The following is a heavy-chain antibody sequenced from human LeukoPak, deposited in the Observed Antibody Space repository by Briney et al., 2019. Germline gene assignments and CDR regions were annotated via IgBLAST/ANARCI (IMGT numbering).Heavy chain of an antibody. J-gene: IGHJ4*02. CDR3: ARDPGHRVWGSYLPLDY. Sequence: PGGSLRLSCAASGFTFSNAWMSWVRQAPGKGLEWVGRIKSKTDGGTTDYAAPVKGRFTISRDDSKNTLYLQMNSLRAEDTAVYYCARDPGHRVWGSYLPLDYWGQGTLVTVSS. D-gene: IGHD3-16*02. CDR2: IKSKTDGGTT. V-gene: IGHV3-15*01. CDR1: GFTFSNAW.